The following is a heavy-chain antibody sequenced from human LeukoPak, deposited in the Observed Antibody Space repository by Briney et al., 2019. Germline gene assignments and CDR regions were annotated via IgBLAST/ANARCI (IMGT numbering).Heavy chain of an antibody. CDR1: GGSISSNHYY. V-gene: IGHV4-61*01. CDR3: AREDPQTTVPEGMDV. J-gene: IGHJ6*02. CDR2: IYYSGST. D-gene: IGHD4-17*01. Sequence: PSETLSLTCTVSGGSISSNHYYWSWIRQPPGKGLEWIGYIYYSGSTNYNPSLKSRVTISVDTSRNQFSLQLRSVTAADTAVYYCAREDPQTTVPEGMDVWGQGTTVIVSS.